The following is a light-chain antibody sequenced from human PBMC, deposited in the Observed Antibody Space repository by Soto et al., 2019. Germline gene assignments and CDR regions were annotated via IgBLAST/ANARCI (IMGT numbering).Light chain of an antibody. CDR2: GAS. CDR1: QNVARNY. V-gene: IGKV3D-20*02. J-gene: IGKJ1*01. CDR3: QQRSNWRVT. Sequence: ENVLTQSPGTLSLSPGESATLSCRASQNVARNYLAWFQQRPGQAPRLLIYGASTRATGIPARFSGSGSGTEFTLTISSLQSEDFAVYYCQQRSNWRVTFGQGTKVDIK.